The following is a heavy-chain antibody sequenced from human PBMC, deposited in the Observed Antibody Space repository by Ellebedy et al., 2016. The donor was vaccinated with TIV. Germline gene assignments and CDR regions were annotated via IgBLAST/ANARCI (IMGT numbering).Heavy chain of an antibody. Sequence: PGGSLRLSCAASGFTFSSYGMHWVRQAPGKGLEWVAVIWYDGSNKYYADSVKGRFTISRDNSKNTLYLQMNSLRAEDTAVYYCARDLWGHNWFDPWGQGTLVTVSS. CDR3: ARDLWGHNWFDP. V-gene: IGHV3-33*01. CDR1: GFTFSSYG. CDR2: IWYDGSNK. J-gene: IGHJ5*02. D-gene: IGHD2-21*01.